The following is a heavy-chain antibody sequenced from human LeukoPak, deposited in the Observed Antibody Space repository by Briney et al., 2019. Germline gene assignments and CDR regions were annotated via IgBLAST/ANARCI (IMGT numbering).Heavy chain of an antibody. V-gene: IGHV3-74*01. CDR3: TRDTFGARDS. Sequence: GRSLRLSCAASGSTLSSYWTHWVRPGPGNGLLWVSRINEDGSSTSYAESVRGRFTISRDNAKNTLYLQMNSLRAEDAAVYYCTRDTFGARDSWGQGTLVTVSS. D-gene: IGHD3-10*01. J-gene: IGHJ4*02. CDR2: INEDGSST. CDR1: GSTLSSYW.